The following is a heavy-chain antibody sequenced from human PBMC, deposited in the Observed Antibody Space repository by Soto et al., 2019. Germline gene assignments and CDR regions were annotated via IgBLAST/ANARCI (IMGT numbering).Heavy chain of an antibody. Sequence: SETLSLTCTVSGGSISSSSYYWGWIRQPPGKGLEWIGSIYYSGSTYYNPSLKSRVTISVDTSKNQFSLKLSSVTAADTAVYYCARLGYCSSTSCRILSGSRYGMDVWGQGTTVTVSS. V-gene: IGHV4-39*01. CDR1: GGSISSSSYY. D-gene: IGHD2-2*01. CDR2: IYYSGST. J-gene: IGHJ6*02. CDR3: ARLGYCSSTSCRILSGSRYGMDV.